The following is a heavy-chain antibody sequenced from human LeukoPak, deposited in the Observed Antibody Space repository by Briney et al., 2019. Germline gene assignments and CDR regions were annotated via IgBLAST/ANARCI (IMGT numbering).Heavy chain of an antibody. V-gene: IGHV1-69*04. CDR2: IIPILGIA. CDR3: ASPPADYYDSRDYFDY. Sequence: GASVKVSCKASVGTFSSYVISWVRQAPGQGLECMGRIIPILGIANYAQKFQGRVTITADKSTSTAYMELSSLRSEDTAVYYCASPPADYYDSRDYFDYWGQGTLVTVSS. D-gene: IGHD3-22*01. CDR1: VGTFSSYV. J-gene: IGHJ4*02.